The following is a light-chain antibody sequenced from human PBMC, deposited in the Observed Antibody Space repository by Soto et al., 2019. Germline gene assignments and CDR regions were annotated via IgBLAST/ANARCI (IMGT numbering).Light chain of an antibody. CDR1: ESIDSW. V-gene: IGKV1-5*03. J-gene: IGKJ1*01. Sequence: GYRVTITCRASESIDSWLAWHQQKPGRAPKLLISKASSLESGVPSRFSGSGFGTEFTLTISSLQPDDFATYYCQQYNSYRAFGQGTKVDIK. CDR3: QQYNSYRA. CDR2: KAS.